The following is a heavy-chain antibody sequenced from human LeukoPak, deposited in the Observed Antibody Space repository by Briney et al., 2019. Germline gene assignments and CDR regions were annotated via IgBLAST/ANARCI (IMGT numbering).Heavy chain of an antibody. CDR3: ARGTYYDYVWGSYRQYYFDY. CDR2: IYYSGST. V-gene: IGHV4-59*01. D-gene: IGHD3-16*02. Sequence: SETLSLTCTVSGGSISSYYWSWIRQPPGKGLEWIGYIYYSGSTNYNPSLKSGVTISVDTSKNQFSLKLSSVTAADTAVYYCARGTYYDYVWGSYRQYYFDYRGQGTLVTVSS. CDR1: GGSISSYY. J-gene: IGHJ4*02.